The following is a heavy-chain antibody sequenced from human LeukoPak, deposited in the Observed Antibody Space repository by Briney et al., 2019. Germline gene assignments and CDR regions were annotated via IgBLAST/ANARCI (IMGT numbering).Heavy chain of an antibody. Sequence: GGSLRLSCAASGSTFSSYAMHWVRQAPGKGLEWVAVISYDGSNKYYADSVKGRFTISRDNSKNTLYLQMNSLRAEDTAVYYCARSGPYSGYNNMNDYWGQGTLVTVSS. CDR3: ARSGPYSGYNNMNDY. CDR1: GSTFSSYA. J-gene: IGHJ4*02. CDR2: ISYDGSNK. V-gene: IGHV3-30*04. D-gene: IGHD5-12*01.